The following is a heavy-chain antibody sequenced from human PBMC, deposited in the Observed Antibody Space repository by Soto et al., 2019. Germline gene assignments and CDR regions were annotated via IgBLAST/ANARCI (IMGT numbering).Heavy chain of an antibody. CDR2: MSYDGSNK. Sequence: QVQLVESGGGVVQPGRSLRLSCAASGFTFSSYAMHWVRQAPGKGLEWVAVMSYDGSNKYYADSVKGRFTISRDNSKNTLYLQMNSLRAEDTAVYYCARDKSPYSSVWHNRHFDYWGHGTLVTVSS. J-gene: IGHJ4*01. D-gene: IGHD6-19*01. CDR1: GFTFSSYA. V-gene: IGHV3-30-3*01. CDR3: ARDKSPYSSVWHNRHFDY.